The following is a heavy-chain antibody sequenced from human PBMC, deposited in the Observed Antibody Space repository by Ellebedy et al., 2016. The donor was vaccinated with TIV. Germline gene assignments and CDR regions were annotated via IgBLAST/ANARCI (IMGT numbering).Heavy chain of an antibody. CDR3: ARSRYFDWLLYQNGKTYGMDV. D-gene: IGHD3-9*01. J-gene: IGHJ6*02. V-gene: IGHV3-74*01. CDR2: INSDGSST. Sequence: GGSLRLXXAASGFTFSSYWMHWVRQAPGKGLVWVSRINSDGSSTSYADSVKGRFTISRDNAKNTLYLQMNSLRAEDTAVYYCARSRYFDWLLYQNGKTYGMDVWGQGTTVTVSS. CDR1: GFTFSSYW.